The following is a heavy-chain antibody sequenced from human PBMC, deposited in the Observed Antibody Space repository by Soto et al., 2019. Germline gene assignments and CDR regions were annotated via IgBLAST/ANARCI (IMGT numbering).Heavy chain of an antibody. J-gene: IGHJ6*02. D-gene: IGHD3-3*01. Sequence: QVQLQQWGAGLLKPSETLSLTCAVYGGSFSGYYWSWIRQPPGKGLEWIGEINHSGSTNYNPSLKSRVTLSVYTSKNQFSLKLSSVTAADTAVYYCARERFLEWFPSLYYYGMDVWCQGSTVTVSS. CDR1: GGSFSGYY. CDR2: INHSGST. V-gene: IGHV4-34*01. CDR3: ARERFLEWFPSLYYYGMDV.